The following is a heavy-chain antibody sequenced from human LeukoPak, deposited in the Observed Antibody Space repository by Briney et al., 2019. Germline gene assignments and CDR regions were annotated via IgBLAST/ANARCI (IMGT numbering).Heavy chain of an antibody. V-gene: IGHV3-33*01. CDR1: GFTFSSYG. CDR3: ARDRQLGGYYYYGMDV. Sequence: GGSLRLSCAASGFTFSSYGMHWVCQAPGKGLEWVAVIWYDGSNKYYADSVKGRFTISRDNSKNTLYLQMNSLRAEDTAVYYCARDRQLGGYYYYGMDVWGQGTTVTVSS. D-gene: IGHD6-6*01. J-gene: IGHJ6*02. CDR2: IWYDGSNK.